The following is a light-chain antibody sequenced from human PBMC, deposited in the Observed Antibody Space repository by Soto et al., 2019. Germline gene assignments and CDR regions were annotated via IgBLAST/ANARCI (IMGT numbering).Light chain of an antibody. CDR3: QQYNDWPPST. CDR1: QSVSRN. V-gene: IGKV3-15*01. CDR2: GAS. J-gene: IGKJ5*01. Sequence: ETGMTQSPATLAVSPGERVIFSCRASQSVSRNVAWYPQQPGQAPRLLIYGASTRATGIPARFSGSGSGTEFTLTISSLQSEDFAVYYCQQYNDWPPSTFGQGTRLEMK.